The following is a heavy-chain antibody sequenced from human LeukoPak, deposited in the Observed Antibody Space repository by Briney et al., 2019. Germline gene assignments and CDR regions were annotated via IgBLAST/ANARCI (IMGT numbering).Heavy chain of an antibody. Sequence: SETLSLTCSVSGDSFINYYWSWIRQPAGKGLEWIGRIYTSGGVNYNPSLKSRVTMSVDTSRAQFSLKLTSVTAADTAVYYCARGSRDYSNWGYYMDVWGKGTTVTVSS. J-gene: IGHJ6*03. CDR2: IYTSGGV. D-gene: IGHD4-11*01. V-gene: IGHV4-4*07. CDR3: ARGSRDYSNWGYYMDV. CDR1: GDSFINYY.